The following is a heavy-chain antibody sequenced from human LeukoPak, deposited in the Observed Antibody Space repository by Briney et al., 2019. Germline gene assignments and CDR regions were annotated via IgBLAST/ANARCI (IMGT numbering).Heavy chain of an antibody. J-gene: IGHJ4*02. V-gene: IGHV3-74*01. CDR2: IASDGSST. CDR1: GFTFSSYW. D-gene: IGHD2-21*02. Sequence: GGSLRLSCAASGFTFSSYWMNWVRQAPGKGLVWVSRIASDGSSTTYADSVKGRFSISRDNAKNTLYLQMNSLRVEDTAVYYCARDKTARCGGDCYNPFDYWGQGTLVTVSS. CDR3: ARDKTARCGGDCYNPFDY.